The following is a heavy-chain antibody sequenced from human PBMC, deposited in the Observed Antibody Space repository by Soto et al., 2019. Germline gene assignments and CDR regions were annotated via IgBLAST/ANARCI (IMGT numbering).Heavy chain of an antibody. D-gene: IGHD1-7*01. CDR3: ARDRGGNCDY. J-gene: IGHJ4*02. CDR1: GFTFSNYG. V-gene: IGHV3-30*03. CDR2: ISSDGSNK. Sequence: QVQLVESGGGVVQPGRSLRLSCAASGFTFSNYGMHWVRQAPGKGLEWVALISSDGSNKYYPDSVKGRFTFSRDKSKNTLYLQVNSLRPEDTGVYYGARDRGGNCDYWGQGTLVTVSS.